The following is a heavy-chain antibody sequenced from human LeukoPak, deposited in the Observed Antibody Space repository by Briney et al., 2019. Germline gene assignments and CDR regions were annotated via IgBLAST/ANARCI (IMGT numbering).Heavy chain of an antibody. V-gene: IGHV3-33*06. D-gene: IGHD3-10*01. CDR3: ANTVGSY. CDR2: IWYDGSNK. CDR1: GFTFSSYG. J-gene: IGHJ4*02. Sequence: PGGSLRLACAASGFTFSSYGMHWVRQAPGKGLEWVAAIWYDGSNKYYADSVKGRFTISRDNSKNTLYLQMNSLGAEDTAVYYCANTVGSYWGQGTLVTVSS.